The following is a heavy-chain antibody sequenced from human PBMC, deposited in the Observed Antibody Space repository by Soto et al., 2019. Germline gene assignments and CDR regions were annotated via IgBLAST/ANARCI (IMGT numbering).Heavy chain of an antibody. V-gene: IGHV1-2*04. CDR3: ARGDGGRPYNDAFDI. CDR1: GYTFTGYY. CDR2: INPNSGGT. J-gene: IGHJ3*02. D-gene: IGHD1-1*01. Sequence: ASVKVSCKASGYTFTGYYMHWVRQAPGQGLEWMGWINPNSGGTNYAQKFQGWVTMTRDTSISTAYMELSRLRSDDTAVYYCARGDGGRPYNDAFDIWCKGTMVTVSS.